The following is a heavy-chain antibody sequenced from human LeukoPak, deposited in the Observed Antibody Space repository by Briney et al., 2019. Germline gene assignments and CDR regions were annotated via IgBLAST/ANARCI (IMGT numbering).Heavy chain of an antibody. V-gene: IGHV3-30-3*01. D-gene: IGHD3-22*01. CDR1: GFTFSSYA. CDR3: ARPVGYYSYFDY. CDR2: ISYDGSNK. J-gene: IGHJ4*02. Sequence: GGSLRLSCAASGFTFSSYAMHWVRQAPGKGLAGVAVISYDGSNKYYADSVKGRFTISRDNSKNTLYLQMNSLRAEDTAVYYCARPVGYYSYFDYWGQGTLVTVSS.